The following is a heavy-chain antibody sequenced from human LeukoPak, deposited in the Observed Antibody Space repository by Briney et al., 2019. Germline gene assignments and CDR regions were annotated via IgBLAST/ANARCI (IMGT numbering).Heavy chain of an antibody. Sequence: SETLSLTCTVSGGSISTHYWSWIRQPPGKGLEYIGYIYYSGSADYNPALKSRVTISVDTSKNQFSLKLSSVTAADTAVYYCARDKVPGDYWGQGTLVTVSS. D-gene: IGHD1-1*01. CDR1: GGSISTHY. J-gene: IGHJ4*02. V-gene: IGHV4-59*11. CDR2: IYYSGSA. CDR3: ARDKVPGDY.